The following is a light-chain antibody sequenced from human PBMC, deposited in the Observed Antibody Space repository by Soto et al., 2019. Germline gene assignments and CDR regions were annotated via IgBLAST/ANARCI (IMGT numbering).Light chain of an antibody. J-gene: IGLJ2*01. CDR1: SSDVGGYNY. V-gene: IGLV2-14*01. CDR2: DVR. CDR3: SSYTSSVV. Sequence: QSALTQPASVSGSPGQSITISCTGTSSDVGGYNYVSWYQQHPGKAPKLMIYDVRKRPAGVSNRFSGSKSGNTASLTISGLQSEDEADYYFSSYTSSVVFGGGTKLTVL.